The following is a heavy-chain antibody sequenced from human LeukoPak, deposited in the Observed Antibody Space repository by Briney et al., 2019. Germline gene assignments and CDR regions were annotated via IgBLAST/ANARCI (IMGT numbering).Heavy chain of an antibody. V-gene: IGHV4-30-2*01. J-gene: IGHJ4*02. Sequence: SETLSLTCTVSGGSISSGGYYWSWIRQPPGKGLEWIGYIYHSGSTYYDPSLKSRVTISVDRPKNQFSLKLSSVTAADTAVYYCARGGNYDFWTSSAGFDYWGQGTLVTVSS. CDR1: GGSISSGGYY. CDR3: ARGGNYDFWTSSAGFDY. CDR2: IYHSGST. D-gene: IGHD3-3*01.